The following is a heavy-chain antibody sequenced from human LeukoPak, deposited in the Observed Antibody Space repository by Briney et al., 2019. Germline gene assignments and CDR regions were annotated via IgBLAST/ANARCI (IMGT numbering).Heavy chain of an antibody. J-gene: IGHJ5*02. Sequence: PSETLSLTCTVSGGSISSSSYYWGWIRQPPGKGLEWIGSIYYSGSTYYNPSLNSRVTISVDTSKNQVSLKLSSVTAADTAVDYCAIHLVWRFSFNWFDPWGQGTLVTGSS. CDR1: GGSISSSSYY. CDR3: AIHLVWRFSFNWFDP. CDR2: IYYSGST. D-gene: IGHD3-16*01. V-gene: IGHV4-39*01.